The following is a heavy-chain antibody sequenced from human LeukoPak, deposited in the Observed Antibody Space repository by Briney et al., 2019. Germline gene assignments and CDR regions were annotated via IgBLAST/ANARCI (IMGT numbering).Heavy chain of an antibody. D-gene: IGHD5-24*01. V-gene: IGHV4-59*08. CDR2: IYYSGST. Sequence: PSETLSLTCTVSGGSISSYYWSWIRQPPGKGLEWLGYIYYSGSTNYNPSLKSRVTISVDTSKNQFSLKLSSVTAADTAVYYCARLEMATTREYYFDYWGQGTLVTVSS. CDR3: ARLEMATTREYYFDY. CDR1: GGSISSYY. J-gene: IGHJ4*02.